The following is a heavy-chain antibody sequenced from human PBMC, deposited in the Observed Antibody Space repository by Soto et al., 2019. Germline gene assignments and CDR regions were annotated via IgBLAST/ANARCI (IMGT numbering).Heavy chain of an antibody. V-gene: IGHV4-34*01. CDR1: GGSFSDNY. Sequence: QVQLQQWGAGLLQPSETLSLTCDVSGGSFSDNYWIWIRQPPGEGLEWIGEIKDRGYTKFNPSLKSRVTMSVDTSKHQFSLKLSSVTAADTAVYYCAHHSGRAFDYWGRGTLVTVSS. D-gene: IGHD6-19*01. CDR3: AHHSGRAFDY. CDR2: IKDRGYT. J-gene: IGHJ4*02.